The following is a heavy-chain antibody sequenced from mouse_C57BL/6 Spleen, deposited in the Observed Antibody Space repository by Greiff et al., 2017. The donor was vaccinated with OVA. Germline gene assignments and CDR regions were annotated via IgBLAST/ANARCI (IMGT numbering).Heavy chain of an antibody. CDR2: ISSGSSTI. CDR3: ARTRFYAMDY. J-gene: IGHJ4*01. CDR1: GFTFSDYG. Sequence: EVKLVESGGGLVKPGGSLKLSCAASGFTFSDYGMHWVRQAPEKGLEWVAYISSGSSTIYYADTVKGRFTISRDNAKNTLFLQMTRLRSEDTAMYYCARTRFYAMDYWGQGTSVTVSS. V-gene: IGHV5-17*01.